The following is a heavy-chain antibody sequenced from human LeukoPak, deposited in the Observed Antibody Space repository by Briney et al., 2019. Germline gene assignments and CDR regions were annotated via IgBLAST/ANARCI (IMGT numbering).Heavy chain of an antibody. CDR2: IYYSGTT. CDR1: GGSISSYY. Sequence: SETLSLTCTISGGSISSYYWSWIRQPPGKGLEWIGYIYYSGTTNYNPSLKSRVTISVDTSKNQFSLKLSSVTAADTAVYYCARGVYIAAAQYAYWGQGTLVTVSS. J-gene: IGHJ4*02. D-gene: IGHD6-13*01. V-gene: IGHV4-59*01. CDR3: ARGVYIAAAQYAY.